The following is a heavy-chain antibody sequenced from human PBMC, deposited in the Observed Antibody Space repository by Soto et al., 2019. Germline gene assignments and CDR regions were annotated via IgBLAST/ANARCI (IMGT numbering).Heavy chain of an antibody. CDR1: GDSVSSNSAA. CDR2: TYYRSKWDN. CDR3: ARGGPYSRRIFEY. V-gene: IGHV6-1*01. Sequence: QVQLQQSGPGLVKPSQTLSVTCGISGDSVSSNSAAWNWLRQSPSRGLEWLGRTYYRSKWDNDYAVSVESRINIKPTASKNHFSLQLNFVTTEDRAVDFCARGGPYSRRIFEYWGQGTLVTVSS. D-gene: IGHD1-26*01. J-gene: IGHJ4*02.